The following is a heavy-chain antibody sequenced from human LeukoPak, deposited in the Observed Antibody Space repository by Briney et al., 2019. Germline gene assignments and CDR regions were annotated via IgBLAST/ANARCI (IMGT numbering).Heavy chain of an antibody. CDR3: AREREYYYDSSGNGHFDY. CDR2: MNPNSGNT. D-gene: IGHD3-22*01. J-gene: IGHJ4*02. V-gene: IGHV1-8*01. CDR1: GYTFTSYD. Sequence: ASVKVSCKASGYTFTSYDINWVRQATGQGPEWMGWMNPNSGNTGYAQKFQGRVTMTRNTSISTAYMELSSLRSEDTAVYYCAREREYYYDSSGNGHFDYWGQGTLVTVSS.